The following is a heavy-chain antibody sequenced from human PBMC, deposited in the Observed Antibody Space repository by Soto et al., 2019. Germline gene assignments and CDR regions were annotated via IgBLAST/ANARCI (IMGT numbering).Heavy chain of an antibody. D-gene: IGHD1-26*01. Sequence: PSETLSLTCAVYGGSFSDYYWTWIRQPPGKGLEWIGEIKHGGGTNYNPSLKSRVTISVDTSKNQFSLKLNSVTAADTAVYYCVTSNSGTSRYGMDVWGQGITVTVSS. V-gene: IGHV4-34*01. CDR3: VTSNSGTSRYGMDV. J-gene: IGHJ6*02. CDR2: IKHGGGT. CDR1: GGSFSDYY.